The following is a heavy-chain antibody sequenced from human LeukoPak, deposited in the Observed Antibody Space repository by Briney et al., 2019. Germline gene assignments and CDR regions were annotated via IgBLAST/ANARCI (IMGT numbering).Heavy chain of an antibody. D-gene: IGHD4-17*01. CDR3: ARVGIYGDYGRYFDY. CDR2: IKEDGSEK. V-gene: IGHV3-7*03. J-gene: IGHJ4*02. Sequence: PGGSLRLSCAASGFTFSSYGMSWVRQAPGKGLEWVANIKEDGSEKSYVDSVKGRFTISRDNAKNSLYLQMNSLRAEDTALYYCARVGIYGDYGRYFDYWGQGTLVTVSS. CDR1: GFTFSSYG.